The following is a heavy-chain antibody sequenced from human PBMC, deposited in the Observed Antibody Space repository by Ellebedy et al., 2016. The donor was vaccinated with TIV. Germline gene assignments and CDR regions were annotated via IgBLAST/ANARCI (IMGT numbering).Heavy chain of an antibody. Sequence: GESLKISCVGSGFTFSAYGMHWVRQDPDKGLEWVANISNDGRSKKHADSVKGRFTISRDNSKSTLYLQMDSLRADDTAVYYCAPGGTTTVKKGFVYWGQGTLVTVSS. CDR2: ISNDGRSK. D-gene: IGHD4-17*01. V-gene: IGHV3-30*03. CDR1: GFTFSAYG. CDR3: APGGTTTVKKGFVY. J-gene: IGHJ4*02.